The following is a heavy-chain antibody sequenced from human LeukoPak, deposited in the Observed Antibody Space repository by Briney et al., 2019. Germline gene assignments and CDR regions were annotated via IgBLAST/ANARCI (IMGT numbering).Heavy chain of an antibody. J-gene: IGHJ2*01. CDR1: GLTFSSHW. V-gene: IGHV3-74*01. CDR2: IKSDGSNT. D-gene: IGHD4-23*01. CDR3: TRVWDYGGNWAWYFDL. Sequence: GGSLRLSCAASGLTFSSHWMHWVRQAPGKGLVWVSRIKSDGSNTNYAGSVKGRFTISRDNAKNTLYLQMNSLRAEDTAVYYCTRVWDYGGNWAWYFDLWGRGTLVTVSS.